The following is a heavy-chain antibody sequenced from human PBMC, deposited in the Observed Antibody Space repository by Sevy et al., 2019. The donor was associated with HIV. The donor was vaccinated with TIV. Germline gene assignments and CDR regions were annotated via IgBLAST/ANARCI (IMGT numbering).Heavy chain of an antibody. CDR1: GFTFSSYG. D-gene: IGHD7-27*01. Sequence: GGSLRLSCEASGFTFSSYGMIWVRQAPGKGLEWVSYISGTGGSTDYADSVKGRFTISRDNSKNTLYIHMISLRAEDTAVYFCAKDGGRNWDQFFFDSWGQGTLVTVSS. CDR3: AKDGGRNWDQFFFDS. V-gene: IGHV3-23*01. CDR2: ISGTGGST. J-gene: IGHJ4*02.